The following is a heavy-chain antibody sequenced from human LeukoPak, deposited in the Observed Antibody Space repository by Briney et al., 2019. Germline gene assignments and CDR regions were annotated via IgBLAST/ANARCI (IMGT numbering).Heavy chain of an antibody. CDR3: ARETGVGDAFDI. V-gene: IGHV4-39*07. J-gene: IGHJ3*02. CDR2: IYHDGST. Sequence: PSETLSLTCTVSGGSITNTNYYWGWIRQPPGKGREGVGNIYHDGSTYYNPSLKSRVSISVDTSKNQYSLKLSSVTAADTAVYYCARETGVGDAFDIWAKGQWSPSLQ. CDR1: GGSITNTNYY. D-gene: IGHD1-14*01.